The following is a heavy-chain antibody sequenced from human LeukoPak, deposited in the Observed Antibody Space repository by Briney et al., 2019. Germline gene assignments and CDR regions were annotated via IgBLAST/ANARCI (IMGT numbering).Heavy chain of an antibody. V-gene: IGHV3-23*01. Sequence: GGSLRLSCAASGFTFSSYAMAWVRQAPGRGLEWVSSISGDGRSTYYPDSVKGRFTISRDYSKNTLYLQMSSLRAEDTAVYYCAKCVNGVTRLLDSWGQGTLVTVSS. J-gene: IGHJ4*02. CDR3: AKCVNGVTRLLDS. D-gene: IGHD2-21*02. CDR2: ISGDGRST. CDR1: GFTFSSYA.